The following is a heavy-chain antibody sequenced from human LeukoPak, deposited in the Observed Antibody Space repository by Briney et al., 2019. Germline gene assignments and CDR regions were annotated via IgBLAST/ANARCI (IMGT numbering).Heavy chain of an antibody. J-gene: IGHJ3*02. Sequence: GGSLRLSCAASESTFSKYWMHWVRQAPGKGLVWVSRINPDGSRTNYADSVAGRFTISRDNAKNTLYLQMNSLRAEDTAVYYCARDDVGGSLLGDAFDIWGQGTMVTVSS. CDR1: ESTFSKYW. D-gene: IGHD1-26*01. CDR2: INPDGSRT. CDR3: ARDDVGGSLLGDAFDI. V-gene: IGHV3-74*01.